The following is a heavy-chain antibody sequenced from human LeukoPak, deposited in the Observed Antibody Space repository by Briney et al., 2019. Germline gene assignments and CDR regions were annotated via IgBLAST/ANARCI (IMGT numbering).Heavy chain of an antibody. CDR3: AREVAVAGFEDRYYYGMDV. CDR2: IYTSGST. D-gene: IGHD6-19*01. CDR1: GGSISSYY. Sequence: SETLSLTCTVSGGSISSYYWSWIRQPPEKGLEWIGYIYTSGSTNYNPSLKSRVTISVDTSKNQFSLKLSSVTAADTAVYYCAREVAVAGFEDRYYYGMDVWGQGTTVTVSS. J-gene: IGHJ6*02. V-gene: IGHV4-59*01.